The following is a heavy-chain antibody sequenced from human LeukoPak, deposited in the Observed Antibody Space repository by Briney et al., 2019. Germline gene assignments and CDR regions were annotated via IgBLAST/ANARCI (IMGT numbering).Heavy chain of an antibody. V-gene: IGHV4-59*01. D-gene: IGHD2-15*01. CDR2: IYYSGST. CDR3: ARDNCSGGSCYPDY. CDR1: GGSISSYY. J-gene: IGHJ4*02. Sequence: PSETLSLTCTVSGGSISSYYWSWIRQPPGKGLEWIGYIYYSGSTNYNPSLKSRVTISVDTPKNQFSLKLSSVTAADTAVYYCARDNCSGGSCYPDYWGQGTLVTVSS.